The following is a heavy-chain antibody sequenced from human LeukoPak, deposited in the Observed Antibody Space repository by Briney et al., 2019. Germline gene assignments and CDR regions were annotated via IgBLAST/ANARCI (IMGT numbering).Heavy chain of an antibody. CDR2: IWYDGSNK. J-gene: IGHJ6*02. CDR3: ARDSRYYGSGSYSILYYYGMDV. D-gene: IGHD3-10*01. Sequence: GGSLRLSCAASGFTITNNYMTWVRQAPGKGLEWVAVIWYDGSNKYYADSVKGRFTISRDNSKNTLYLQMNSLRAEDTAVYYCARDSRYYGSGSYSILYYYGMDVWGQGTTVTVSS. V-gene: IGHV3-33*08. CDR1: GFTITNNY.